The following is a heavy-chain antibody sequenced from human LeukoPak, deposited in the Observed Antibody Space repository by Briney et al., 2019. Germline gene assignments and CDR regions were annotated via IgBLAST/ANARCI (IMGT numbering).Heavy chain of an antibody. CDR2: MNPNSGNT. V-gene: IGHV1-8*01. CDR3: ARMSYYDSSGDNWFDP. J-gene: IGHJ5*02. D-gene: IGHD3-22*01. Sequence: ASVKVSGKASGYTFTSYDINWVRQATGQGLEWMGWMNPNSGNTGYAQKFQGRVTMTRDTSISTAYMELSSLRSEDTAVYYCARMSYYDSSGDNWFDPWGQGTLVTVSS. CDR1: GYTFTSYD.